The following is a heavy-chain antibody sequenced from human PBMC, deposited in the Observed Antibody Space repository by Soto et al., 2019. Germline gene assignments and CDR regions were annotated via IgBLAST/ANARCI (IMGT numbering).Heavy chain of an antibody. CDR1: GGSISSSNW. Sequence: SETLSLTCAVSGGSISSSNWWSLVRQPPGKGLEWIGEIYHSGSTNYNPSLKSRVTISVDKSKNQFSLKLSSVTAADTAVYYCASRTPTTYYDILTGYYGAYYFDYWGQGTLVTVSS. CDR3: ASRTPTTYYDILTGYYGAYYFDY. V-gene: IGHV4-4*02. D-gene: IGHD3-9*01. J-gene: IGHJ4*02. CDR2: IYHSGST.